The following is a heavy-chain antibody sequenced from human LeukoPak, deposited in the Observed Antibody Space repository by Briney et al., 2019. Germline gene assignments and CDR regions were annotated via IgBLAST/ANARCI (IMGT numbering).Heavy chain of an antibody. V-gene: IGHV3-23*01. J-gene: IGHJ4*02. CDR2: ISGSGGST. D-gene: IGHD1-26*01. CDR1: GFTFSSYA. Sequence: GGSLRLSCAASGFTFSSYAMSWVRQAPGKGLEWVSAISGSGGSTYYADSVKGRFTISRDNSKNTLYLQMNSLRAEDTAVYYRAKDCCEGELVFGYWGQGTLVTVSS. CDR3: AKDCCEGELVFGY.